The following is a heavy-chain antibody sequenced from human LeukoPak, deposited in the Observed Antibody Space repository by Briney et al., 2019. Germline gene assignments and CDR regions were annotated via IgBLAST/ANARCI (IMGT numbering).Heavy chain of an antibody. CDR3: ARHLGGYSGYDYYYYYGMDV. V-gene: IGHV4-4*07. CDR2: IYTSGNT. Sequence: SETLSLTCTVSGGSISSYYWSWIRQPAGKGLEWIGHIYTSGNTNYNPSLKSRVTMSVDTSKNQFSLKLSSVTAADTAVYYCARHLGGYSGYDYYYYYGMDVWGQGTTVTVSS. J-gene: IGHJ6*02. CDR1: GGSISSYY. D-gene: IGHD5-12*01.